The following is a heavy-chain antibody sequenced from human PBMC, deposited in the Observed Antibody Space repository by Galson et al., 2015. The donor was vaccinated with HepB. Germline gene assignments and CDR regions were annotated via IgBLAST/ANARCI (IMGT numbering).Heavy chain of an antibody. CDR3: ARRENGGYFDF. Sequence: SVKVSCKASGYTFSSYFMHWVRQAPGQGLEWMGLINPPGDSTTYAQQFQGRVTMTRDTSTSTVYMDLNSLRSEDTAVYYCARRENGGYFDFWGQGTLVTVSS. CDR1: GYTFSSYF. CDR2: INPPGDST. J-gene: IGHJ4*02. V-gene: IGHV1-46*03. D-gene: IGHD2-8*01.